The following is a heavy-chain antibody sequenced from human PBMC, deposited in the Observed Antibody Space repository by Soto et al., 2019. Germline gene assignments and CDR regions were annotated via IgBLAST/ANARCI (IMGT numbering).Heavy chain of an antibody. Sequence: GGSLRLSCAASGFTFSSYWMHWVRQAPGKGLVWVSGINSDGSSTSYADSVKGRFTISRDNAKHTLYLQMNSLRAEDTAVYYCARHCNSCPDRSGYSPLDYWGQGTLVTVSS. V-gene: IGHV3-74*01. CDR2: INSDGSST. CDR3: ARHCNSCPDRSGYSPLDY. J-gene: IGHJ4*02. D-gene: IGHD3-22*01. CDR1: GFTFSSYW.